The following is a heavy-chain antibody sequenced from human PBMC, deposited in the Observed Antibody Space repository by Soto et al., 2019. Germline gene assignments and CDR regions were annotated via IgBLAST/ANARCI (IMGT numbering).Heavy chain of an antibody. Sequence: SETLSLTYAVSGGSISSSNWWSWVRQPPGKGLEWIGEIYHSGSTNYNPSLKSRVTIAVDKSKNQFSLKLSSVTATDTAVYYCARVNGVYYYGMDVWGQGTTVTVSS. CDR2: IYHSGST. CDR3: ARVNGVYYYGMDV. J-gene: IGHJ6*02. CDR1: GGSISSSNW. V-gene: IGHV4-4*02. D-gene: IGHD2-8*01.